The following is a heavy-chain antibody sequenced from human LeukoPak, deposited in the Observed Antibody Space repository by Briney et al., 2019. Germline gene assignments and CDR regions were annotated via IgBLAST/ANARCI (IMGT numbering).Heavy chain of an antibody. Sequence: GGSLRPSCVASGFTFSSSSMNWVRQAPGKGLEWVSSMSPGSDYIYYADSMKGRFTISRDNPKNSLYLQMDSLRAEDTAVYYCASGGDFDYWGQGTLVTVSS. D-gene: IGHD4-17*01. CDR1: GFTFSSSS. CDR2: MSPGSDYI. J-gene: IGHJ4*02. CDR3: ASGGDFDY. V-gene: IGHV3-21*01.